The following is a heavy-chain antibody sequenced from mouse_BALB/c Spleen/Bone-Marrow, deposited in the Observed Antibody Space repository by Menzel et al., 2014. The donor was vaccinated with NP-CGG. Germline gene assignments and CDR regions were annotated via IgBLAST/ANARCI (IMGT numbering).Heavy chain of an antibody. V-gene: IGHV4-1*02. J-gene: IGHJ1*01. CDR3: ARRYGSSYRYWYFDV. Sequence: EVKLVESGDGLVQPGGSLRVSCAASGFDFSRFWMSWVRQAPGKGLEWIGEINPDSSTINYTPSLKDKFIISRDSAKNTLYLQMSKVRSEDTALYYCARRYGSSYRYWYFDVWGAGTTVTVSS. CDR2: INPDSSTI. CDR1: GFDFSRFW. D-gene: IGHD1-1*01.